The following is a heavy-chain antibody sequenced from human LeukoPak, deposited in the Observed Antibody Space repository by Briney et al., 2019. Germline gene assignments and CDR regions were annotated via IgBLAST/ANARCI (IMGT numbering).Heavy chain of an antibody. V-gene: IGHV4-38-2*02. CDR1: GHSIINSYY. CDR3: ARAVDSSGFSCFQH. CDR2: IYHSGST. J-gene: IGHJ1*01. D-gene: IGHD3-22*01. Sequence: SETLSLTCTVSGHSIINSYYWGWIRQPPGKGLEWIGSIYHSGSTYYNPSLKSRVTISVDTSKNQFSLKLNSVTAADTAVYYCARAVDSSGFSCFQHWGQGTLVTVSS.